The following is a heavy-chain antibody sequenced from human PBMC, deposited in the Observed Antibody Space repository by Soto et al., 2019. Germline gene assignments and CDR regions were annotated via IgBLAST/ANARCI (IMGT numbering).Heavy chain of an antibody. CDR1: GFTFSSFA. D-gene: IGHD6-19*01. CDR3: VARGSGWYHW. Sequence: VQLLESGGNLVQPGGSLRLSCAASGFTFSSFAMSWVRQAPGKGLEWVSVIGTSASITAYADSVRGRFTISRDNSKNTLYLQMNRLRAEDTAVYYCVARGSGWYHWGGQGTLVTVSS. J-gene: IGHJ4*02. V-gene: IGHV3-23*01. CDR2: IGTSASIT.